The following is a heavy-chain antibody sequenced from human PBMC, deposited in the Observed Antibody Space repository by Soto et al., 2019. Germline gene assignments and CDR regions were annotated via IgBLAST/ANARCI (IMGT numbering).Heavy chain of an antibody. D-gene: IGHD2-15*01. CDR1: GFTVSSKY. V-gene: IGHV3-66*01. Sequence: PGGSLRLSCAASGFTVSSKYMSWVRQAPGKGLEWVSLIQSGGPTYYADSVKGRFTISRDTSENTVHLQMDSLRAEDTAVYYCARDDVLCDGGRCYGVPLDVWGKGNTVTVSS. CDR3: ARDDVLCDGGRCYGVPLDV. J-gene: IGHJ6*04. CDR2: IQSGGPT.